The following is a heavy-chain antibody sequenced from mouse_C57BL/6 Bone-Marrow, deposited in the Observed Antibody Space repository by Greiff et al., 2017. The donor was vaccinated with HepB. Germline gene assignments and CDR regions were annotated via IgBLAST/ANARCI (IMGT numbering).Heavy chain of an antibody. D-gene: IGHD1-1*01. CDR1: GYTFTDYY. CDR2: INPNNGGT. Sequence: VQLKQSGPELVKPGASVKISCKASGYTFTDYYMNWVKQSHGKSLEWIGDINPNNGGTSYNQKFKGKATLTVDKSSSTAYMELRSLTSEDSAVYYCATHYYGSSYLAWFAYWGQGTLVTVSA. V-gene: IGHV1-26*01. J-gene: IGHJ3*01. CDR3: ATHYYGSSYLAWFAY.